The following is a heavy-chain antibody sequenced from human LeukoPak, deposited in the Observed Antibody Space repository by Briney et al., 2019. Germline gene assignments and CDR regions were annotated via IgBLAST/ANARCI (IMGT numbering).Heavy chain of an antibody. D-gene: IGHD1-26*01. CDR1: GFIFNIHA. Sequence: GGSLTLFCAPSGFIFNIHAMSWVRQAPGEGLECVSTIGDSDIMTHYADSVKGRFTISRDDSKNTLYLQMNSLRADDTAVYYCTKDQAPTVGATDCWGQGTLVTVSS. CDR2: IGDSDIMT. J-gene: IGHJ4*02. V-gene: IGHV3-23*01. CDR3: TKDQAPTVGATDC.